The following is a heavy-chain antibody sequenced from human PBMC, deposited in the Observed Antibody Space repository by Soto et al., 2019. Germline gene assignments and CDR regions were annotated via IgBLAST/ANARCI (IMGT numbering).Heavy chain of an antibody. D-gene: IGHD3-22*01. CDR1: GSTFSSYW. CDR3: VREKVTMIVGFYYFDY. V-gene: IGHV3-74*01. Sequence: TGGSLRLSCAASGSTFSSYWMHWVRQAPGKGLVWVSRINSDGSSTRYADSVEGRFTISRDNSNNMLYLQMNSLRAEDTAVYYCVREKVTMIVGFYYFDYWGQRTRVTVSS. CDR2: INSDGSST. J-gene: IGHJ4*02.